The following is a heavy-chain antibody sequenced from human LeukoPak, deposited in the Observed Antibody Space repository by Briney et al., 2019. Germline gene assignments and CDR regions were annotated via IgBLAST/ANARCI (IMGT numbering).Heavy chain of an antibody. Sequence: GGSLRLSCAASEFTFSSYTMNWVRQAPGKGLEWVSVISGSGGNTHYADSVKGRFTVSRDNSNNTLYLQMNSLRAEDTAVYYCARGAFGSGWPLCTDWGQGTLVTVSS. J-gene: IGHJ4*02. V-gene: IGHV3-23*01. D-gene: IGHD6-19*01. CDR1: EFTFSSYT. CDR2: ISGSGGNT. CDR3: ARGAFGSGWPLCTD.